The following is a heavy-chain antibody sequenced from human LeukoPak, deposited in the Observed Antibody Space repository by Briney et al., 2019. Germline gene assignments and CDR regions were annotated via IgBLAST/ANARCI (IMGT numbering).Heavy chain of an antibody. CDR3: ARDPYDRGGYGAFDL. J-gene: IGHJ3*01. Sequence: GGSLRVSRTASGFTFSHYWMTWVRQAPGKGLEWVANIKLDGSEEYYVDSLKGRFTISRDNAKNSLYLQMNSLRAEDTAMYYCARDPYDRGGYGAFDLWGQGTMVTVSS. CDR2: IKLDGSEE. D-gene: IGHD3-22*01. CDR1: GFTFSHYW. V-gene: IGHV3-7*01.